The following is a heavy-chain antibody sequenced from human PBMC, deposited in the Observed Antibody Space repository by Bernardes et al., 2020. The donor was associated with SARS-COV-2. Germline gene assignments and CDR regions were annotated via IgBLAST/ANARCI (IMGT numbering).Heavy chain of an antibody. CDR1: GFRFSDYE. CDR3: ARDERDNWDRPNWFDV. D-gene: IGHD1-1*01. Sequence: GSLKLSCEVSGFRFSDYEMNWVRQAPGTGLEWISYISYSGNKRYYGDSVKGRFTVSRDNSKNSLYLDMNSLRAEDTALYFCARDERDNWDRPNWFDVWGQGTLVTVSS. J-gene: IGHJ5*02. V-gene: IGHV3-48*03. CDR2: ISYSGNKR.